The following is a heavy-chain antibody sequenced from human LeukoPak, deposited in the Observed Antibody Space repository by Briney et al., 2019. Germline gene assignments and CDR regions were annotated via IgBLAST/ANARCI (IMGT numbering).Heavy chain of an antibody. CDR3: ARAFYSSSWYHKEDFFDY. V-gene: IGHV4-38-2*02. J-gene: IGHJ4*02. CDR2: IYHSGST. D-gene: IGHD6-13*01. CDR1: GYSINNGYY. Sequence: PSETLSLTCTVSGYSINNGYYWGWIRQPPGKGLEWIGSIYHSGSTYYKPSLQSRVTISVDTSENQFSLKLSSVTAADTAVYYCARAFYSSSWYHKEDFFDYWGQGTPVTVSS.